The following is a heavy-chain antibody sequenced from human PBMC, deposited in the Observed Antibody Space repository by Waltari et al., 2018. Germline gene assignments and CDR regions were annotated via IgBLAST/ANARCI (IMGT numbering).Heavy chain of an antibody. D-gene: IGHD3-10*01. J-gene: IGHJ4*02. Sequence: EVQLVQSGAEVTKPGATVKISCKASGYTFTDYYMHWVQQAPGKGLEWMGRVDPEDGETIYAEKFQGRVTITADTSTDTAYMELSSLRSEDTAVYYCATSRRGLLWFGELFVYWGQGTLVTVSS. CDR1: GYTFTDYY. CDR3: ATSRRGLLWFGELFVY. CDR2: VDPEDGET. V-gene: IGHV1-69-2*01.